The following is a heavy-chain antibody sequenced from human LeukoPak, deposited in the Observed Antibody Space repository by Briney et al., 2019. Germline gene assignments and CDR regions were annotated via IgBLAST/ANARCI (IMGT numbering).Heavy chain of an antibody. CDR1: GGTFSSYA. Sequence: SVKVSCKASGGTFSSYAISWVRQAPGQGLEWMGGIIPIFGTANYAQKFQGRVTITTDEPTSTAYMELSSLRSEDTAVYYCARDRGDGHNYFDYWGQGTLVTVSS. D-gene: IGHD5-24*01. J-gene: IGHJ4*02. CDR2: IIPIFGTA. CDR3: ARDRGDGHNYFDY. V-gene: IGHV1-69*05.